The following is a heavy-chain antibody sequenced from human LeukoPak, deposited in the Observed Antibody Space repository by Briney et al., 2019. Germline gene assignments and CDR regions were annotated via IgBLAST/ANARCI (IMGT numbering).Heavy chain of an antibody. V-gene: IGHV3-74*01. CDR3: ARDIGGDGYSHFDY. CDR2: IKSDGSST. D-gene: IGHD5-24*01. CDR1: GFTFSNYW. Sequence: GGSLRLSCAASGFTFSNYWMHWVRQVPGKGLVWVSRIKSDGSSTTYADSVKGRFTISRDNAKNTLYLQMNSLRAEDTAVYYCARDIGGDGYSHFDYWGQGTLVTVSS. J-gene: IGHJ4*02.